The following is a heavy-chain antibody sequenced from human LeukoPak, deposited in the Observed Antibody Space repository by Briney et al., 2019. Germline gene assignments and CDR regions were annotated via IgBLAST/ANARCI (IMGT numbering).Heavy chain of an antibody. CDR1: GGSFSGYY. J-gene: IGHJ4*02. CDR3: ARVNSYGYFGDY. Sequence: SETLSLTCAVYGGSFSGYYWSWIRQPPGKGLEWIGEINHSGSTNYNPSLKSRVTISVDTSKSQFSLKLSSVTAADTAVYYCARVNSYGYFGDYWGQGTLVTVSS. CDR2: INHSGST. V-gene: IGHV4-34*01. D-gene: IGHD5-18*01.